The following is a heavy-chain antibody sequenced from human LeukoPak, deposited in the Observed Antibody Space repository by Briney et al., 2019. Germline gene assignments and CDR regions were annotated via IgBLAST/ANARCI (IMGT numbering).Heavy chain of an antibody. J-gene: IGHJ4*02. V-gene: IGHV4-4*07. D-gene: IGHD6-19*01. Sequence: SETLSLTCTFAGGSIINYYWSCVRHPPGEGLEWMGRIYVSVITSYNPSLKSRVTISVDKSKKQFSLKLTSVTAADTAVYYCARGERAIAVAGYFDYWGQGTLVTVSS. CDR1: GGSIINYY. CDR3: ARGERAIAVAGYFDY. CDR2: IYVSVIT.